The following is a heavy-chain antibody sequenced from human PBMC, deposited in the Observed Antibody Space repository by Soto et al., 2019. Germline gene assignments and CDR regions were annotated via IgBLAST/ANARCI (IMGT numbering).Heavy chain of an antibody. CDR3: AKNGWFLEAAYYYYMDV. CDR1: GFTFSDYY. V-gene: IGHV3-11*01. D-gene: IGHD2-15*01. CDR2: ISSSGSTI. Sequence: GGSLRLSCAASGFTFSDYYMSWIRQAPGKGLEWVSYISSSGSTIYYADSVKGRFTISRDNAKNSLYLQMNSLRAEDTAVYYCAKNGWFLEAAYYYYMDVWGKGTTVTVSS. J-gene: IGHJ6*03.